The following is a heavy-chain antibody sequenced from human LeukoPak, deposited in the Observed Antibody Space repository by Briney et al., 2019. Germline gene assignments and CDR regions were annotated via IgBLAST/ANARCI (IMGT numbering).Heavy chain of an antibody. CDR3: ARLHYDGSGNYYFDY. CDR1: GGSISSDY. CDR2: IYYNGIT. D-gene: IGHD3-22*01. V-gene: IGHV4-59*01. J-gene: IGHJ4*02. Sequence: SETLSLTCTVSGGSISSDYWSWIRQPPGKGLEWIGHIYYNGITNYNPSLKSRVIMSVDTSKTHLSLRLSSVTAADTAVYYCARLHYDGSGNYYFDYWGQGTLVTVSS.